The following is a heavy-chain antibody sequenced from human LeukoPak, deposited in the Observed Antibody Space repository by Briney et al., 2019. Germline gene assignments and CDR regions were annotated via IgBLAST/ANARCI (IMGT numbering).Heavy chain of an antibody. CDR3: AGQYSSSSGFDP. CDR2: MNPNSGNT. V-gene: IGHV1-8*01. J-gene: IGHJ5*02. CDR1: GYTFTSYD. Sequence: ASVKVSCKASGYTFTSYDINWVRQATGQGLEWMGWMNPNSGNTGYAQKFQGRVTMTRNTSISTAYMELSSLRSGDTAVYYCAGQYSSSSGFDPWGQGTLVTVSS. D-gene: IGHD6-6*01.